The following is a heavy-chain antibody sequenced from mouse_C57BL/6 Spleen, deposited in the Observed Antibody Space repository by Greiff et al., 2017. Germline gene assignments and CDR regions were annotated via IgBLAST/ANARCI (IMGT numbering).Heavy chain of an antibody. D-gene: IGHD1-1*01. V-gene: IGHV8-12*01. CDR3: ARTGYYYGSSYEAWFAY. CDR1: GFSLSTSGMG. J-gene: IGHJ3*01. CDR2: IYWDDDK. Sequence: QVQLQQSGPGILQSSQTLSLTCSFSGFSLSTSGMGVSWIRQPSGKGLEWLAHIYWDDDKRYNPSLKSRLTISKDTSRNQVFLKITSVDTADTATYYCARTGYYYGSSYEAWFAYWGQGTLVTVSA.